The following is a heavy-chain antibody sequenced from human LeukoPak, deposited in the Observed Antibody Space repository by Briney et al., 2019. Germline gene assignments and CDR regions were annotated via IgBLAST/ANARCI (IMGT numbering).Heavy chain of an antibody. J-gene: IGHJ6*03. V-gene: IGHV3-23*01. CDR3: AKNGDRGAYCTGGTCYPYFYYYMDV. Sequence: PGGTLRLSCAASGFTFSSYGMSWVRQAPGKGLEWVSGISGSAGSTYYADSVKGRFTISRDNSKNTLYLQMDSLRAEDTAIYYCAKNGDRGAYCTGGTCYPYFYYYMDVWGKGTTVTI. CDR2: ISGSAGST. D-gene: IGHD2-15*01. CDR1: GFTFSSYG.